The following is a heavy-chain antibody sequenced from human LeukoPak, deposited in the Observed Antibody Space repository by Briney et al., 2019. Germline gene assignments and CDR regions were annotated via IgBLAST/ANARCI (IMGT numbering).Heavy chain of an antibody. V-gene: IGHV4-34*01. Sequence: SETLSLTCGVYGGSFSDYDWNWIRQPPGKGLEWIGEINHSGSTNYNPSLKSRVTISVDTSKNQFSLKLSSVTAADTAVYYCARKRQLVRYYYYYYYMDVWGKGTTVTVSS. CDR3: ARKRQLVRYYYYYYYMDV. J-gene: IGHJ6*03. CDR2: INHSGST. D-gene: IGHD6-6*01. CDR1: GGSFSDYD.